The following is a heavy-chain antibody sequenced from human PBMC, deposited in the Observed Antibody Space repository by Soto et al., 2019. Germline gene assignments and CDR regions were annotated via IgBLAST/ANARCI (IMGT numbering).Heavy chain of an antibody. D-gene: IGHD1-26*01. CDR3: AREGGGSYVFDY. CDR1: GFTFSSYA. V-gene: IGHV3-30-3*01. CDR2: ISYDGSNK. J-gene: IGHJ4*02. Sequence: QVQLVESGGGVVQPGRSLRLSCAASGFTFSSYAMHWVRQAPGKGLEWVAVISYDGSNKYYADSVKGRFTISRDNSKNPLYLQMNSLRAEDTAVYYCAREGGGSYVFDYWGQGTLVTVSS.